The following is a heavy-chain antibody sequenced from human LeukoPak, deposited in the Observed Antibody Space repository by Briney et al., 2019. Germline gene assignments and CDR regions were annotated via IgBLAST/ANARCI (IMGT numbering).Heavy chain of an antibody. CDR3: ARQLEPLFDY. V-gene: IGHV4-38-2*02. D-gene: IGHD1-1*01. CDR2: IYYSGST. Sequence: PSETLSLTCTVSGYSISSGYYWGWIRQPPGKGLEWIGSIYYSGSTYYNPSLKSRVTISVDTSKNQFSLKLSSVTAADTAVYYCARQLEPLFDYWGQGTLVTVSS. CDR1: GYSISSGYY. J-gene: IGHJ4*02.